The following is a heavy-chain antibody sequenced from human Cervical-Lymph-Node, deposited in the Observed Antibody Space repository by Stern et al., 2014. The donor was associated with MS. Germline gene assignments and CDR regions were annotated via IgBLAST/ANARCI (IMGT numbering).Heavy chain of an antibody. Sequence: QVQLQESGPGLVKPSGTLSLTCAVSGGSISSSNWWSWVRQPPGKGLEWIGEIYDSGGTTYNPSLKSRVTISVDKSKNQFSLKLSSVTAADTAVYYCARVIDGYNPYYFDYWGQGTLVTVSS. CDR3: ARVIDGYNPYYFDY. CDR2: IYDSGGT. D-gene: IGHD5-24*01. CDR1: GGSISSSNW. V-gene: IGHV4-4*02. J-gene: IGHJ4*02.